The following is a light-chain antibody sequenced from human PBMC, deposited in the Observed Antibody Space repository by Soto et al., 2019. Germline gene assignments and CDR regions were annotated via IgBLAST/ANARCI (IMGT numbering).Light chain of an antibody. Sequence: QSALTQPASVSGSPGQSITISCTGTGSDVGFYNYVSWYQQHPGKAPKLMIYDVSNRPSGVSNRFSGSKSGNTASLTISGLQAEDEGDYYCSSYTSGSTYVEFGGGTQLTVL. J-gene: IGLJ2*01. V-gene: IGLV2-14*01. CDR1: GSDVGFYNY. CDR2: DVS. CDR3: SSYTSGSTYVE.